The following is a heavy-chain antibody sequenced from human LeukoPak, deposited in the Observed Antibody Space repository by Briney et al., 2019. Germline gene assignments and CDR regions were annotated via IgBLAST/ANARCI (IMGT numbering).Heavy chain of an antibody. D-gene: IGHD5/OR15-5a*01. CDR3: ARDRAWSTIETLQLDY. CDR2: TIPIFGTA. J-gene: IGHJ4*02. CDR1: GYTFTSYD. V-gene: IGHV1-69*13. Sequence: SVKVSCKASGYTFTSYDINWVRQAPGQGLEWMGGTIPIFGTAHYAQKFQGRVTITADESTSTAYMELSSLKSEDTAVYYCARDRAWSTIETLQLDYWGQGTLVTVSS.